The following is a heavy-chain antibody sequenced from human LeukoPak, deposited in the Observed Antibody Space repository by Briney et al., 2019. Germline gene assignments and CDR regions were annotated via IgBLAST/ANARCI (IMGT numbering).Heavy chain of an antibody. CDR2: ISGSGGST. D-gene: IGHD6-13*01. CDR1: GFTFSSYA. V-gene: IGHV3-23*01. CDR3: ARHRSSSWYGGGFDY. Sequence: GGSLRLSCAASGFTFSSYAMSWVRQAPGKGLEWVSAISGSGGSTYYADSVKGRFTISRDNSKSTLYLQMNSLRAEDTAVYYCARHRSSSWYGGGFDYWGQGTLVTVSS. J-gene: IGHJ4*02.